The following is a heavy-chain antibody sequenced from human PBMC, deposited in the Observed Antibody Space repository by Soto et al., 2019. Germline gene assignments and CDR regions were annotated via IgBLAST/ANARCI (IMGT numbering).Heavy chain of an antibody. V-gene: IGHV1-2*04. D-gene: IGHD1-26*01. J-gene: IGHJ4*02. Sequence: ASVKVSCKTSGYTFTAYYIHWVRQAPGQGLEWMGWIDPASGGTNYAQKFQGWVTMTRDTSISAAYMELSSLTSDDTAVYFCGKSRGSYTVDYWGQGTLVTVSS. CDR2: IDPASGGT. CDR1: GYTFTAYY. CDR3: GKSRGSYTVDY.